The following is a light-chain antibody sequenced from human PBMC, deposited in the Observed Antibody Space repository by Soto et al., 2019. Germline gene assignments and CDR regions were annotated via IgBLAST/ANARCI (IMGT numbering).Light chain of an antibody. CDR2: DAS. CDR1: QSVRSY. Sequence: EIVLAQSPGTLSLSPGERATLSCRASQSVRSYLAWYQQKPGQAPTLLIYDASNRATGIPARFSGSGSGADFTLTIRRLEPEDFAVYYCQQYGSSTRTFGQGTKVDIK. V-gene: IGKV3-20*01. CDR3: QQYGSSTRT. J-gene: IGKJ1*01.